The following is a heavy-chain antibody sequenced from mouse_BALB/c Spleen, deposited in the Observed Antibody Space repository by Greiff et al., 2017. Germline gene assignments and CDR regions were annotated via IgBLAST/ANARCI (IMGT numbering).Heavy chain of an antibody. CDR2: ISSGSSTI. CDR3: ARGNYGSSTWFAY. J-gene: IGHJ3*01. V-gene: IGHV5-17*02. Sequence: EVQGVESGGGLVQPGGSRKLSCAASGFTFSSFGMHWVRQAPEEGLEWVAYISSGSSTIYYADTVKGRFTIYRDNPKNTLFLQMTSLRSEDTAMYYCARGNYGSSTWFAYWGQGTLVTLSA. D-gene: IGHD1-1*01. CDR1: GFTFSSFG.